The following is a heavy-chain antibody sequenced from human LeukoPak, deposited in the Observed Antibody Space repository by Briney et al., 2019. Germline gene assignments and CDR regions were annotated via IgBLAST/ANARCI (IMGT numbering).Heavy chain of an antibody. CDR3: ARDTYGGNWSLGY. CDR2: VNPNSGGT. V-gene: IGHV1-2*02. D-gene: IGHD4-23*01. CDR1: GFTFTGYY. Sequence: GASVKVSCKASGFTFTGYYMHWVRQAPGQGLEWMGWVNPNSGGTKYAQKFQGRVSMTSDTSISTAYMELSRLTSDGTAVYYCARDTYGGNWSLGYWGQGTLVTVSS. J-gene: IGHJ4*02.